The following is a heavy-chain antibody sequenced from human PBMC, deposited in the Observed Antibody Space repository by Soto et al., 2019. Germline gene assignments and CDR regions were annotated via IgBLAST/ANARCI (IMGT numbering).Heavy chain of an antibody. CDR2: SNPNVGGT. V-gene: IGHV1-2*02. Sequence: QVQLVQSGAEVKKPGASVKVSCKASGYTFIGNYIHWVRQAPGQGLEWMGWSNPNVGGTDYARKFQGRVTMTRDTSISTAYMELSRLTSDDTAVYFCARGDCSSSNCYTLDYWGQGTLLTVSS. D-gene: IGHD2-2*02. CDR1: GYTFIGNY. CDR3: ARGDCSSSNCYTLDY. J-gene: IGHJ4*02.